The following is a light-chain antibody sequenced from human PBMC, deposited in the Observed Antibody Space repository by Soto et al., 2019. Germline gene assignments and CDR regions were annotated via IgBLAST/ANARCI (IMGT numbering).Light chain of an antibody. J-gene: IGLJ1*01. CDR3: SSYTSSSTLLYV. V-gene: IGLV2-14*01. CDR2: DVS. Sequence: QSALTQPASVSGSPGQSITISCTGTSSDVGGYNYVSWYQQHPGKAPKLMIYDVSNRPSGVSNRFSGSKSGNTASLTISGLPAEDEADYYCSSYTSSSTLLYVFGTWTKLTVL. CDR1: SSDVGGYNY.